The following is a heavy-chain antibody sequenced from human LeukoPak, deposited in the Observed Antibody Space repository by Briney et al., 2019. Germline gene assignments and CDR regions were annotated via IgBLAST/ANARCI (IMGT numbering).Heavy chain of an antibody. CDR3: ARTFYDDVWGSYDAFAT. CDR2: IDYGGNI. Sequence: SETLSLTCAVYGGSFSGYYWGWIRQPPGKGLEWISSIDYGGNIYYNPSLKSRVTTSVDKSKNQFSLKLSSVTAADTAVYYCARTFYDDVWGSYDAFATWGQGTEVTVSS. V-gene: IGHV4-34*01. D-gene: IGHD3-16*01. CDR1: GGSFSGYY. J-gene: IGHJ3*02.